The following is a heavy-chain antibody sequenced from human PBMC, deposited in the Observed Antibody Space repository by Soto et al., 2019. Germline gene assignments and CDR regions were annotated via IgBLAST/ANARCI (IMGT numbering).Heavy chain of an antibody. CDR1: GGSISSGDYY. CDR3: ARAWTLNWFDP. J-gene: IGHJ5*02. CDR2: IYYSGST. V-gene: IGHV4-30-4*01. Sequence: PSETLSLTCTVSGGSISSGDYYWSWIRQPPGKGLEWIGYIYYSGSTYYNPSPKSRVTISVDTSKNQFSLKLSSVTAADTAVYYCARAWTLNWFDPWGQGTLVTVSS. D-gene: IGHD5-12*01.